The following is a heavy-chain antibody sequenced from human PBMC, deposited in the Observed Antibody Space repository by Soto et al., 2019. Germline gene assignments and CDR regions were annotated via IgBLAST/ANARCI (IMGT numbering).Heavy chain of an antibody. J-gene: IGHJ4*02. V-gene: IGHV1-2*04. D-gene: IGHD3-3*01. Sequence: GASVKVSCKASGYTFTGYYMHWVRQAPGQGLEWMGWINPNSGGTNYAQKFQGWVTMTKNTLYLQMNSLRAEDTAVYYCARGDYDFWSGYYVSVFAYLNYFDYWGQGTLVTVSS. CDR3: ARGDYDFWSGYYVSVFAYLNYFDY. CDR1: GYTFTGYY. CDR2: INPNSGGT.